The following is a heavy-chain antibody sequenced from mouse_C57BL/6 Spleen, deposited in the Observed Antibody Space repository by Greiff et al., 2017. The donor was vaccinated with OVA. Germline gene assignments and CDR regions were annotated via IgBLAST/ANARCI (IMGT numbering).Heavy chain of an antibody. J-gene: IGHJ2*01. CDR2: INPSNGGT. Sequence: QVQLQQPGTELVKPGASVKLSCKASGYTFTSSWMHWVKQRPGQGLEWIENINPSNGGTNYNEKFKSKATLTVDKSSSTAYMQLSSLTSEDSAVYYCARSAIYDGYYGYWGQGTTLTVSS. D-gene: IGHD2-3*01. V-gene: IGHV1-53*01. CDR1: GYTFTSSW. CDR3: ARSAIYDGYYGY.